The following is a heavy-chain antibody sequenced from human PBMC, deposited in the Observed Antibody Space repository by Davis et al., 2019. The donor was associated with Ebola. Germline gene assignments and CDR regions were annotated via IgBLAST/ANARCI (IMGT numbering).Heavy chain of an antibody. CDR1: GFTFDDYA. CDR3: AREAYLRYSSGWLYYFDY. V-gene: IGHV3-9*01. Sequence: SLKISCAASGFTFDDYAMHWVRQAPGKGLEWVSGISWNSGSIGYADSVKGRFTISRDNAKNSLYLQMNSLRAEDTAVYYCAREAYLRYSSGWLYYFDYWGQGTLVTVSS. CDR2: ISWNSGSI. J-gene: IGHJ4*02. D-gene: IGHD6-19*01.